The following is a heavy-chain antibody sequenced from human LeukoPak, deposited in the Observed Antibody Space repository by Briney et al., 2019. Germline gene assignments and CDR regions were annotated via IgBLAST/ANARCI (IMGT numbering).Heavy chain of an antibody. J-gene: IGHJ3*02. CDR2: IKQDGSEK. V-gene: IGHV3-7*01. CDR1: GFTFSSYW. CDR3: ASTSTVTHDDDAFDI. D-gene: IGHD4-17*01. Sequence: GGSLRLSCAASGFTFSSYWMSWVRQAPGKGLEWVANIKQDGSEKYYVDSVKGRFTISRDNAKNSLYLQMNSLRAEDTAVYYCASTSTVTHDDDAFDIWGQGTMVTVSS.